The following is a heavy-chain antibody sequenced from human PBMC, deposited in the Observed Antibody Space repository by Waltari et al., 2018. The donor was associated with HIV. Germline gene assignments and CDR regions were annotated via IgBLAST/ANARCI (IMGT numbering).Heavy chain of an antibody. J-gene: IGHJ3*01. Sequence: EVQLVQSGAELKKPGESLRISCKGSGYSFLSHWIGWVRQKPGKGLEWMGSIYPADSDTKYSPSFQGQVTISADKSIGTAYLHWSSLKVADTATYYCAKLQNGFDFWGQGTRLTVSS. CDR1: GYSFLSHW. V-gene: IGHV5-51*03. CDR2: IYPADSDT. CDR3: AKLQNGFDF.